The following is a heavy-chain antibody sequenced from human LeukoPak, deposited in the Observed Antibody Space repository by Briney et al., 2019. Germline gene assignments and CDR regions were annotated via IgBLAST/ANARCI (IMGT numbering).Heavy chain of an antibody. D-gene: IGHD2-21*02. J-gene: IGHJ4*02. CDR3: ARGGDKGDIVVVTATPYYFDY. Sequence: SETLSLTCAVYGGSFSGSYWSWIRQPPGKGLEWIGEINHSGSTNFNPSLKSRVTISVDTSKNQFSLRLSSVTAADTAVYYCARGGDKGDIVVVTATPYYFDYRGQGTLVTVSS. V-gene: IGHV4-34*01. CDR2: INHSGST. CDR1: GGSFSGSY.